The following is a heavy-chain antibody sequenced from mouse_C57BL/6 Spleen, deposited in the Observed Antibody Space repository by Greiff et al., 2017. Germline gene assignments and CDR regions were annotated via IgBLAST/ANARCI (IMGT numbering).Heavy chain of an antibody. CDR3: ARDHYYGSSRFAY. V-gene: IGHV14-3*01. CDR1: GFHIKNTY. CDR2: IDPANGNT. J-gene: IGHJ3*01. Sequence: EVQLQQSVAELVRPGASVKLSCTASGFHIKNTYMHWVKQRPEQGLEWIGRIDPANGNTKYAPKFQGKATITADTSSNTAYLQLSSLTSEDTAIYYCARDHYYGSSRFAYWGQGTLVTVSA. D-gene: IGHD1-1*01.